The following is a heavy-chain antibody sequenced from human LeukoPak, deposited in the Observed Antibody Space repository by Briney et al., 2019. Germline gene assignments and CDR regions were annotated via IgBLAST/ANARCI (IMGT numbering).Heavy chain of an antibody. V-gene: IGHV3-48*02. Sequence: PGGSLRLSCAASGFTFSSYSMNWVRQAPGKGLEWVSYISSSSSTIYHADSVKGRFTISRDNAKNSLYLQMNSLRDEDTAVYYCARGPRSIDYYAMDVWGQGTTVTVSS. CDR3: ARGPRSIDYYAMDV. J-gene: IGHJ6*02. D-gene: IGHD6-6*01. CDR1: GFTFSSYS. CDR2: ISSSSSTI.